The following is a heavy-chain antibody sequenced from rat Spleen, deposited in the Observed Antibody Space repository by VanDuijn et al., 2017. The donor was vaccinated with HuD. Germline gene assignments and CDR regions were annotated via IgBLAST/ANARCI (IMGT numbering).Heavy chain of an antibody. CDR2: INYEGSST. D-gene: IGHD4-1*01. CDR1: GFTFRDYY. CDR3: ATDTGNY. J-gene: IGHJ2*01. Sequence: EVQLVESGGGLVQPGRSLKLSCAVSGFTFRDYYMVWVRQAPKKGLEWVASINYEGSSTYYGDSVKGRFTISRDNAKSTLYLQMDSLRSEDTATYYCATDTGNYWGQGVMVTVSS. V-gene: IGHV5-22*01.